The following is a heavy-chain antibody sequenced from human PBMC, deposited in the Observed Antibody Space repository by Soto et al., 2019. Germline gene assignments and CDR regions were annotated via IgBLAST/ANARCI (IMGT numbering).Heavy chain of an antibody. J-gene: IGHJ5*02. CDR1: GFTFSSYW. V-gene: IGHV3-74*01. Sequence: GGSLRLSCAASGFTFSSYWMHWVRQAPGKGLVWVSRINSDGSSTSYADSVKGRFTISRDNAKNTLYLQMNSLRAEDTAVYYCARTDITMVRGVTFQTNWFDPWGQGTLVTVSS. CDR3: ARTDITMVRGVTFQTNWFDP. D-gene: IGHD3-10*01. CDR2: INSDGSST.